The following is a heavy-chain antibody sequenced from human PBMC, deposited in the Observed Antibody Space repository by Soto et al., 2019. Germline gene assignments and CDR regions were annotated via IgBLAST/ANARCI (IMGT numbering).Heavy chain of an antibody. J-gene: IGHJ4*02. D-gene: IGHD4-17*01. CDR1: GYNFHNHW. CDR3: GTQIGLHGFLRYFDY. CDR2: IFPGDSDT. Sequence: GESLKISCKGSGYNFHNHWIAWVRQMPGKGLEWMGIIFPGDSDTVYSPSFQGQVTIAVDKSISAAYLQWSGLKASDTAIYYCGTQIGLHGFLRYFDYWGQGTLVTVSS. V-gene: IGHV5-51*01.